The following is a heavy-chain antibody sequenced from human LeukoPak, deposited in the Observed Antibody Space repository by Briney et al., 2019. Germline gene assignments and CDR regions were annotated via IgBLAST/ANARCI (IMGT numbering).Heavy chain of an antibody. J-gene: IGHJ4*02. D-gene: IGHD4-17*01. V-gene: IGHV4-59*01. CDR1: GGSIRSYY. CDR3: ARDTRSLGVTTVTRGFDY. Sequence: PSETLSLTCTVSGGSIRSYYWSWIRQPPGKGLEWIGYIYYSGSTDYNPSLKSRVTISIDTSKNQFSLKLSSVTAADTAVYYCARDTRSLGVTTVTRGFDYWGQGTLVTVSS. CDR2: IYYSGST.